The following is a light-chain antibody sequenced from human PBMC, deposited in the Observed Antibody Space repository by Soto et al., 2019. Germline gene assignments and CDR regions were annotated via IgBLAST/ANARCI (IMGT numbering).Light chain of an antibody. V-gene: IGKV1-5*01. J-gene: IGKJ2*01. Sequence: DVQMTQSPSILSASVGDRVTISCRASESINNWLAWYQQKPGKAPNFLIYDISNLESGVASRFSGSGSGKDFTLTISSLQPDDFATYYCQQYKSSSYSFGQGTKLEIK. CDR2: DIS. CDR3: QQYKSSSYS. CDR1: ESINNW.